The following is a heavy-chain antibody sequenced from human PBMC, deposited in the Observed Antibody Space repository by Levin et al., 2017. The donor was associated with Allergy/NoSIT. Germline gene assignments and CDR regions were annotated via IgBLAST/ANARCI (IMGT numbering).Heavy chain of an antibody. CDR2: IYYSGST. CDR1: GGSISSYY. Sequence: SETLSLTCTVSGGSISSYYWSWIRQPPGKGLECIGYIYYSGSTNYNPSLKSRVTISVDTSKNQFSLKLSSVTAADTAVYYCARGTWAEGGGLNWFDPWGQGTLVTVSS. V-gene: IGHV4-59*01. J-gene: IGHJ5*02. CDR3: ARGTWAEGGGLNWFDP. D-gene: IGHD3-10*01.